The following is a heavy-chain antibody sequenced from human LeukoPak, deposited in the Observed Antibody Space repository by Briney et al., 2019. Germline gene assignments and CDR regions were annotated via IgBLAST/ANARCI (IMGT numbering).Heavy chain of an antibody. CDR1: GFTFNTYA. D-gene: IGHD2-21*02. CDR3: AKRGLGDREAFDI. J-gene: IGHJ3*02. V-gene: IGHV3-23*01. Sequence: GGSLRLSCAASGFTFNTYAISWVRQAPGKGLEWVSSNSGSGGSTYYADSVEGRFTISRDNSKNTLYLQMNSLRAEDTAVYYCAKRGLGDREAFDIWGQGTTVTVSS. CDR2: NSGSGGST.